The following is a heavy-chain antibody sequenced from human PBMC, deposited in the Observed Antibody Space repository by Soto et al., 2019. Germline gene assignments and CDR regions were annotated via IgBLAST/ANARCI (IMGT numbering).Heavy chain of an antibody. Sequence: QVQLEQSAPEVKKPGASVKVSCKASGYTFTTYGISWVRQAPGEGLEWLGWINTHNGNTNYAQNLQGRVFMTADTSTNTAYMELRSLRSDDTAIYYCTREGSAPYYYYGMDAWVQGTTVTVSS. CDR3: TREGSAPYYYYGMDA. D-gene: IGHD3-10*01. CDR2: INTHNGNT. V-gene: IGHV1-18*01. CDR1: GYTFTTYG. J-gene: IGHJ6*02.